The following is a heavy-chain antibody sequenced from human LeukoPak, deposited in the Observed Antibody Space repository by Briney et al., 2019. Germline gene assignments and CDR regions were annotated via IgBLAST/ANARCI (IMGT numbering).Heavy chain of an antibody. D-gene: IGHD6-19*01. CDR3: ARRSSGWKYNWFDP. Sequence: GGSLRLSCAASRFTFSSYAMHWVRQAPGKGLEWVAFISFNGANQYYADSVKGRFTISRDNSNNTLYLQMNSLRPEDTAVYYCARRSSGWKYNWFDPWGQGTLVTVSS. CDR1: RFTFSSYA. J-gene: IGHJ5*02. V-gene: IGHV3-30*04. CDR2: ISFNGANQ.